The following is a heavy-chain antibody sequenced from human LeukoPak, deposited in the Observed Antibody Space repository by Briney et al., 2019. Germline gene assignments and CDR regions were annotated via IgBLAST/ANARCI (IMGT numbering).Heavy chain of an antibody. D-gene: IGHD4-17*01. Sequence: ASVKVSCKASGYTFTSYGISWVRQAPGQGLEWMGWINPNSGGTNSAQKFQARVTMTRDTSISTAYMELSSLRSDDTAVYYCAMASNANDYGARGAFDIWGQGTMVTVSS. CDR1: GYTFTSYG. J-gene: IGHJ3*02. V-gene: IGHV1-2*02. CDR2: INPNSGGT. CDR3: AMASNANDYGARGAFDI.